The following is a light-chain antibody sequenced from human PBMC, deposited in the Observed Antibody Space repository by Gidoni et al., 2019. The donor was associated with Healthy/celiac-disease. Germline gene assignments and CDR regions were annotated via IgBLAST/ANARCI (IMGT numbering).Light chain of an antibody. Sequence: QSALTQPASVSGSPGQSLTISCTGTRSDVGGYNYVSWYQQHPGKAPKLMIYDVSNRPSGVSNRFSGSKSGNTASLTISGLQAEDEADYYCSSYTSSSTSHVVFGGGTKLPVL. CDR3: SSYTSSSTSHVV. V-gene: IGLV2-14*01. J-gene: IGLJ2*01. CDR2: DVS. CDR1: RSDVGGYNY.